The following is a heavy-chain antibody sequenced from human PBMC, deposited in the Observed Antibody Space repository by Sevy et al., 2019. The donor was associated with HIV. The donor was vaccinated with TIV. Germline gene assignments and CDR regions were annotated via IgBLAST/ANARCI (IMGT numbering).Heavy chain of an antibody. D-gene: IGHD2-21*02. V-gene: IGHV3-74*01. J-gene: IGHJ6*02. CDR3: ARAYAHYGDSIGFYYGMDV. Sequence: GGSLRLSCAASGFTFSIYWMHWVRQAPGKGLLWVSLINGDGGSANYADSVKGRFIISRDNAKNTLYLQMNSLRAEDTAMYYCARAYAHYGDSIGFYYGMDVWGQGITVTVSS. CDR1: GFTFSIYW. CDR2: INGDGGSA.